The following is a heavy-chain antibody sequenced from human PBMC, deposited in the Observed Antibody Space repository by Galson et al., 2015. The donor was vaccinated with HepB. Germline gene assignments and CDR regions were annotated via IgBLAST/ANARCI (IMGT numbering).Heavy chain of an antibody. CDR3: ARGRYDTSPPDS. CDR2: ISAYNGNT. J-gene: IGHJ5*01. D-gene: IGHD3-22*01. V-gene: IGHV1-18*01. Sequence: SVKVSCKASGYTFNSYGMSWVRQAPGQGLEWMGWISAYNGNTKYAQKFQDRLTMTTDTSTSTAYMELRSLRSDDTAVYYCARGRYDTSPPDSWGQGTLVTVSS. CDR1: GYTFNSYG.